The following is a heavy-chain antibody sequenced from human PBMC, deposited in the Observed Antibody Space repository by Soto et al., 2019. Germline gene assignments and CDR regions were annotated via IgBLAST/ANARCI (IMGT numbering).Heavy chain of an antibody. CDR2: IKSDGSYT. D-gene: IGHD3-22*01. Sequence: EVQLVESGGGLVQPGGSLRLSCAASGFTFNTYWMQWVRQAPGKGLVWVSRIKSDGSYTNYADSVKGRLTISRDNAKNTLFLQMNSLGAEDAAVYYCATGGSGHFTYWGQVTLVTVSS. CDR1: GFTFNTYW. V-gene: IGHV3-74*01. CDR3: ATGGSGHFTY. J-gene: IGHJ4*02.